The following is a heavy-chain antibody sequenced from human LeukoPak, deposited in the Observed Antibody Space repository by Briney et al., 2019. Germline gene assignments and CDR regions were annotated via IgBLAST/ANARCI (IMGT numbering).Heavy chain of an antibody. CDR1: GFTFSTYS. CDR2: ISSSSNTI. CDR3: ERERPVGATPFDF. J-gene: IGHJ4*02. Sequence: GGSLRLSCAASGFTFSTYSMNWVRQAPGKGLEWVSYISSSSNTIYYADSVKGRFTISRDNAKNSLYLQMNSLRDEDTAVYFCERERPVGATPFDFWGQGTLVSVSS. V-gene: IGHV3-48*02. D-gene: IGHD1-26*01.